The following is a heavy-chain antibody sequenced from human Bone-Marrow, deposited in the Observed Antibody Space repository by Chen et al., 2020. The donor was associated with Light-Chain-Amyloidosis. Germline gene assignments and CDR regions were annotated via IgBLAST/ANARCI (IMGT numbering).Heavy chain of an antibody. CDR1: GFSFSTYP. D-gene: IGHD2-2*01. CDR2: IRGGGGAT. J-gene: IGHJ4*02. CDR3: AKDRCTSISCSDFDY. Sequence: EVQLVESGGGLVQPGGSLRLSGAASGFSFSTYPGSWVRQAPGKGLEWVSVIRGGGGATQYADSVKGRFTIYRDNSKNTLYLQMNSLRAEDTAVYYCAKDRCTSISCSDFDYWGQGTLVTVSS. V-gene: IGHV3-23*04.